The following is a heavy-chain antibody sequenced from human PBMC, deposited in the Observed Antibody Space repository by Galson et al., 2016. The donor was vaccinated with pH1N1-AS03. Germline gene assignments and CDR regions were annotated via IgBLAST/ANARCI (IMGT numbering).Heavy chain of an antibody. CDR1: GDSVSSSRGVA. D-gene: IGHD3-10*01. Sequence: CAISGDSVSSSRGVAWNWIRQSPSRCLEWLGRTFYWSKWSNDYAESVKSRITIDPDTSNNQFSLHLNSVTPEDTAIYFCARGKNSGFDYWGQGTPVTVSS. CDR3: ARGKNSGFDY. V-gene: IGHV6-1*01. CDR2: TFYWSKWSN. J-gene: IGHJ4*02.